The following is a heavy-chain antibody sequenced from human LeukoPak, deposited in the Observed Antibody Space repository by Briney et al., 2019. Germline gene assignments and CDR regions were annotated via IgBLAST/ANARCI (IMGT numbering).Heavy chain of an antibody. V-gene: IGHV3-33*01. CDR1: GSTFSSYG. CDR3: ARDLLIGDFDY. J-gene: IGHJ4*02. CDR2: IWYDGSNK. Sequence: PGGSLRLSCAASGSTFSSYGMHWVRQAPGKGLEWVAVIWYDGSNKYYADSVKGRFTISRDNSKNTLYLQMNSLGAEDTAVYYCARDLLIGDFDYWGQGTLVTVSS.